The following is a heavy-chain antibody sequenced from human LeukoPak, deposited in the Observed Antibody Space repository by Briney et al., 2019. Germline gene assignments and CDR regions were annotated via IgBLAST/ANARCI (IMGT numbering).Heavy chain of an antibody. CDR3: AKDRGHWRDFDS. D-gene: IGHD1-1*01. CDR1: GFTFDGYA. CDR2: VSWNSGTI. V-gene: IGHV3-9*01. J-gene: IGHJ4*02. Sequence: QPGRSLRLSCRASGFTFDGYALHWVRQAPGKGLEWVSGVSWNSGTINYADSLRGRFTISRDNAKNALYLQMNSLRAEDTALYYCAKDRGHWRDFDSWGRGTLVTVYS.